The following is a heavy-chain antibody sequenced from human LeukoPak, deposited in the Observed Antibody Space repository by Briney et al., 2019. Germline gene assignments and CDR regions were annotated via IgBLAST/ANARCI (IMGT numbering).Heavy chain of an antibody. D-gene: IGHD2-21*02. J-gene: IGHJ4*02. Sequence: AGGSLGLXCAASGFTFSSYSMKWVRQAPGKGLEWVSSISSSSSYIYYADSVKGRFTISRDNAKNSLYLQMNSLRAEDTAVYYCASGGGYCGGDCYYYWGQGTLVTVSS. V-gene: IGHV3-21*01. CDR3: ASGGGYCGGDCYYY. CDR2: ISSSSSYI. CDR1: GFTFSSYS.